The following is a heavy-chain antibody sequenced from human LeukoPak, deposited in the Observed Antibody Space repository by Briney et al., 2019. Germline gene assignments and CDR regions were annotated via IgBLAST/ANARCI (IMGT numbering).Heavy chain of an antibody. D-gene: IGHD2-2*01. CDR2: ISSISATI. CDR1: GFTFSNYE. CDR3: ARGGVVVPAATVDY. V-gene: IGHV3-48*03. Sequence: GGSLRLSCAASGFTFSNYEMNWVRQAPGRGLEWISYISSISATIFYADSVKGRFTISRDNAKNSLYLQMNSLRAEDTAVYYCARGGVVVPAATVDYWGRGTLVTVSS. J-gene: IGHJ4*02.